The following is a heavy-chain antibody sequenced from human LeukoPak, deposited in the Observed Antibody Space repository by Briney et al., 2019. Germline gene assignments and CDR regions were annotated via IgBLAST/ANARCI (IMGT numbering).Heavy chain of an antibody. CDR3: ARGGGPIIPFDWLPYYYYYGMDV. CDR2: MNPNSGNT. D-gene: IGHD3-9*01. J-gene: IGHJ6*02. Sequence: ASVKVSCKASGYTFTSYDINWVRQATGQGLEWMGWMNPNSGNTGYAQKFQGRVTMTRNTSISTAYMELSSLRSQDTAVYYCARGGGPIIPFDWLPYYYYYGMDVWGQGTTVTVSS. CDR1: GYTFTSYD. V-gene: IGHV1-8*01.